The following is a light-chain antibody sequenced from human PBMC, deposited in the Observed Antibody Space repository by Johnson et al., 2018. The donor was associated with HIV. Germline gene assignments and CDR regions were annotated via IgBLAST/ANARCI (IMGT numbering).Light chain of an antibody. CDR3: GTWDTSLTAFV. J-gene: IGLJ1*01. V-gene: IGLV1-51*02. Sequence: QSVLTQPPSVSAAPGQRVTISCSGSSSNIGNDSVSWYQQLPGTAPELLIYENNRRPSGIPDRFSGSKSGTSVTLGITGLQTGDEADYYCGTWDTSLTAFVFGTGTKVTVL. CDR2: ENN. CDR1: SSNIGNDS.